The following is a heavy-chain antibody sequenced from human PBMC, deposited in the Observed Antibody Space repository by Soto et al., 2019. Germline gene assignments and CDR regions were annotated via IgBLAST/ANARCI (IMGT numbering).Heavy chain of an antibody. CDR3: ARSSGGNFGIIIEGSNWFDP. V-gene: IGHV1-46*01. D-gene: IGHD3-3*01. Sequence: GASVKVSCKAPGDTFTSYYTHWVRQAPGHGLEWMGVINPNGGSTRFAQKFQGRVTMTRDTSRSTVYMELRSLRSDDTAIYYCARSSGGNFGIIIEGSNWFDPWGQGTLVTVSS. CDR2: INPNGGST. J-gene: IGHJ5*02. CDR1: GDTFTSYY.